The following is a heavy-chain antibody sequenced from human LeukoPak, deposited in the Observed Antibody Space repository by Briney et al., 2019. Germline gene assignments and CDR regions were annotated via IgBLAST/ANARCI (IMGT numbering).Heavy chain of an antibody. J-gene: IGHJ4*02. CDR3: ARDPYSSGWYDY. CDR1: GYTFTSYA. Sequence: ASVKVSCKASGYTFTSYAMHWVRQAPGQRLEWMGWINAGNGNTKYSQKFQGRVTITRDTSASTAYMELSSLRSEDTAVYYRARDPYSSGWYDYWGQGTLVTVSS. D-gene: IGHD6-19*01. CDR2: INAGNGNT. V-gene: IGHV1-3*01.